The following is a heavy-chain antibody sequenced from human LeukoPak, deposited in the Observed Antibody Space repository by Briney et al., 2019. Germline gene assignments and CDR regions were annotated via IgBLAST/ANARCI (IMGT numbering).Heavy chain of an antibody. CDR3: ARDVNYDFWSGYYGNWFDP. Sequence: GGSLRLSCAASGFTFSSYSMNWVRQAPGKGLKWVSSISSSSSYIYYADSVKGRFTISRDNAKNSLYLQMNSLRAEDTAVYYCARDVNYDFWSGYYGNWFDPWGQGTLVTVSS. V-gene: IGHV3-21*01. CDR2: ISSSSSYI. J-gene: IGHJ5*02. CDR1: GFTFSSYS. D-gene: IGHD3-3*01.